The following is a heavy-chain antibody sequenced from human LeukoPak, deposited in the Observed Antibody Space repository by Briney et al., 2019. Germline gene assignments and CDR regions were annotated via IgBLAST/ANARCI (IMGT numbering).Heavy chain of an antibody. J-gene: IGHJ3*02. CDR3: ARDMTGSRWNDAFDI. V-gene: IGHV4-61*02. CDR1: GGSISSESYY. D-gene: IGHD6-19*01. Sequence: PSETLSLTCTVSGGSISSESYYWSWIRQPAGKGLEWIGRIYSSGNSKYNPSLKSRVTISVDTSRNQFSLNLSSVTAADTAVYYCARDMTGSRWNDAFDIWGQGTMVTVSS. CDR2: IYSSGNS.